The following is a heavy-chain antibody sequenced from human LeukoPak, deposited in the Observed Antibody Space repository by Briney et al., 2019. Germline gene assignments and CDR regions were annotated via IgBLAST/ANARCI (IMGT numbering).Heavy chain of an antibody. CDR3: ARLQGRGDNYLDY. J-gene: IGHJ4*02. V-gene: IGHV4-59*08. D-gene: IGHD7-27*01. Sequence: EALSLTCTVSGGSISNYYWSWIRQPPGKRLEWIGYVSCSGSSSSNPSLESRVTISVDMSKNQFSLRLSSVTASDTAVYYCARLQGRGDNYLDYWGQGTLVTVSS. CDR2: VSCSGSS. CDR1: GGSISNYY.